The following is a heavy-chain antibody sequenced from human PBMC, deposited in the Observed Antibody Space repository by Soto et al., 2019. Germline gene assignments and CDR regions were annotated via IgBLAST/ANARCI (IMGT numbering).Heavy chain of an antibody. CDR2: IYPGDSDT. Sequence: PGESLKISCKGSGYSFTSYWMGWVRQMPGKGLEWMGIIYPGDSDTRYSPSFQGQVTISADKSISTAYLQWSSLKASDTAMYYCTKSGGGYVNSGYYGGDYDSWGRGTLVTVSS. D-gene: IGHD3-22*01. CDR1: GYSFTSYW. V-gene: IGHV5-51*01. CDR3: TKSGGGYVNSGYYGGDYDS. J-gene: IGHJ5*01.